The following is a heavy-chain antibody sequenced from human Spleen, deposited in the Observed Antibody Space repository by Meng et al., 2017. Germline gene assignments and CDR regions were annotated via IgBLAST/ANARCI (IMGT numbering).Heavy chain of an antibody. J-gene: IGHJ4*02. D-gene: IGHD6-13*01. V-gene: IGHV4-34*02. CDR1: GGSFSAYD. Sequence: QVQLIQWGAGLLKPSETLALTCFVSGGSFSAYDWSWIRQPPGKGLEWIGEINHSGSTNYNPSLKSRVTISVDTSKNQFSLKLSSVTAADTAVYYCARAGGSSWGQGTLVTVSS. CDR3: ARAGGSS. CDR2: INHSGST.